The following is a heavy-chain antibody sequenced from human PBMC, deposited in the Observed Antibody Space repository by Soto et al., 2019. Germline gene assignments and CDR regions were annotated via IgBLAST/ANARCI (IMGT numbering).Heavy chain of an antibody. V-gene: IGHV4-61*01. CDR3: ARDFAYFDS. J-gene: IGHJ4*02. Sequence: SETLSLTCTVSGGSFKGGSYSWSWIRQPPGKGLEWIGYVYHTGRTSYNPSLKSRVSISMDTSKNQFSLDLDSVTAADTAVYFCARDFAYFDSWGQGTLVTVSS. D-gene: IGHD3-3*01. CDR1: GGSFKGGSYS. CDR2: VYHTGRT.